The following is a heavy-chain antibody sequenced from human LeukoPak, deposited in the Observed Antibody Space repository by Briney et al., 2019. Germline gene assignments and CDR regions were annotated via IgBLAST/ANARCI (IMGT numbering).Heavy chain of an antibody. D-gene: IGHD5-18*01. CDR3: ARAAARGYSYGLDY. CDR1: GYTFTGYY. CDR2: INPNSGGI. V-gene: IGHV1-2*02. Sequence: ASVKVSCKASGYTFTGYYMHWVRQAPGQGLEWMGWINPNSGGINYAQKFQGRVTMTRDTSTSTVYMELSSLRSEDTAVYYCARAAARGYSYGLDYWGQGTLVTVSS. J-gene: IGHJ4*02.